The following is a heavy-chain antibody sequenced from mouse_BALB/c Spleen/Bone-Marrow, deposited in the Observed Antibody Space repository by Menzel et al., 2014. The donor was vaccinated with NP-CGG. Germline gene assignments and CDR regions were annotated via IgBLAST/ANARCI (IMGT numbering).Heavy chain of an antibody. D-gene: IGHD1-2*01. Sequence: VQLQQSGPELMKPGASVKISCKASGYTFTDYNMHWVKQSHGKSLEWIGYIYPYNGGTGYNQKLKSKATLTVDNSSSTAYMELRSLTSEDSAVYYCATRFITTAGYWGQGTTLTVSS. V-gene: IGHV1S29*02. J-gene: IGHJ2*01. CDR2: IYPYNGGT. CDR1: GYTFTDYN. CDR3: ATRFITTAGY.